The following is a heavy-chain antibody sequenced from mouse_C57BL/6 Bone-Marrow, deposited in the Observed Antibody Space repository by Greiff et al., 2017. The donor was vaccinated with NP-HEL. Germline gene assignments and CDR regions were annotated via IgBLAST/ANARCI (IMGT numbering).Heavy chain of an antibody. J-gene: IGHJ1*01. V-gene: IGHV1-54*01. CDR1: GYAFTNYL. Sequence: QVQLQQSGAELVRPGTSVKVSCKASGYAFTNYLIEWVKQRPGQGLEWIGVINPGSGGTNYQEKFKGKATLTADKSSSTAYLQLSSLTSGDSAVYFCARSRRWYFDVWGPGTTVTVSS. CDR2: INPGSGGT. CDR3: ARSRRWYFDV.